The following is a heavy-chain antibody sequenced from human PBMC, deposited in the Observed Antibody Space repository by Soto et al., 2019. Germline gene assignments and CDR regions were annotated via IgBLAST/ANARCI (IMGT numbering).Heavy chain of an antibody. D-gene: IGHD4-4*01. Sequence: PGGSLRLSCAASGFTFSSYGMHWVRQAPGKGQEWVAVISYDGSNKYYADSVKGRFTIYRDNSKNTLYLQMNSLRAEDTAVYYCAKVPMTTVTSSGAFDIWGQGTMVPVSS. CDR3: AKVPMTTVTSSGAFDI. J-gene: IGHJ3*02. CDR2: ISYDGSNK. V-gene: IGHV3-30*18. CDR1: GFTFSSYG.